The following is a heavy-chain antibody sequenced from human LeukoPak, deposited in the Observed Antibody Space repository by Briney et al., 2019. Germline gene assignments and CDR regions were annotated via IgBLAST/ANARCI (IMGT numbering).Heavy chain of an antibody. CDR1: GGSISSYY. CDR3: ARAPQYGSGSYYRFNAFDI. Sequence: SETLSLTCTVSGGSISSYYWSWIRQPPGKGLEWIGYIYYSGSTNYNPSLKSRVTISVDTSKNQFSLKLSSVTAADTAVYYCARAPQYGSGSYYRFNAFDIWGQGTMVTVSS. D-gene: IGHD3-10*01. V-gene: IGHV4-59*01. J-gene: IGHJ3*02. CDR2: IYYSGST.